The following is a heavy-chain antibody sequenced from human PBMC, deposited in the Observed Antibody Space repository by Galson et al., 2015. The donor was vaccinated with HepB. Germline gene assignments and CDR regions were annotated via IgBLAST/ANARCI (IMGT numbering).Heavy chain of an antibody. CDR3: ARGGVEVEIDY. J-gene: IGHJ4*02. D-gene: IGHD6-19*01. CDR1: GFTFSSYA. CDR2: SSGSGYST. Sequence: SLRLSCAASGFTFSSYAMSWVRQAPGKGLEWVSGSSGSGYSTYYAVSVKGRFTISRDNSMNTLYLQMNSLRAEDTAVYYCARGGVEVEIDYWGQGTPVTVSS. V-gene: IGHV3-23*01.